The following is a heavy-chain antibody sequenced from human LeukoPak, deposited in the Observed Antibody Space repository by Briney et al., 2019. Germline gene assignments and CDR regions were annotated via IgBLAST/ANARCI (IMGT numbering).Heavy chain of an antibody. CDR2: INHSGST. CDR3: ARRPPALGAFDI. D-gene: IGHD6-6*01. J-gene: IGHJ3*02. CDR1: GGSFSGYY. V-gene: IGHV4-34*01. Sequence: SETLSLTCAVYGGSFSGYYWSWIRQPPGKGLEWIGEINHSGSTNYNPSLKSRVTISVDTSKNQFSLKLSSVTAADTAVYYCARRPPALGAFDIWGQGAMVSVSS.